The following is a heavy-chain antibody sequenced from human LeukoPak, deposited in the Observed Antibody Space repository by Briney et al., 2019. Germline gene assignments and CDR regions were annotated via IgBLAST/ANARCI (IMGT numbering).Heavy chain of an antibody. CDR1: GFTFSSYE. J-gene: IGHJ4*02. V-gene: IGHV3-48*03. CDR3: ATTTYCSSTSCYGLFGY. CDR2: ISSSGSTI. D-gene: IGHD2-2*01. Sequence: GGSLRLSCAASGFTFSSYEMNWVRQAPGKGVEWVSYISSSGSTIYYADSVKGRFTISRDNAKNSLYLQMNSLRAEDTAVYYCATTTYCSSTSCYGLFGYWGQGTLVTVSS.